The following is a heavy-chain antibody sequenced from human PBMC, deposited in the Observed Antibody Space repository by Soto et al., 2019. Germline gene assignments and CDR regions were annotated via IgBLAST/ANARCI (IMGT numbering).Heavy chain of an antibody. CDR2: ISYDTFNT. Sequence: QVQLVESGGGVVQPGTSLRLSCAASGFTFSTYSMHWVRQAPGKGLEWVALISYDTFNTYYADSVKGRFTVSRDNSKNTLSLQMNSLRAEDTAVYYCARIQMGSNYYLDYWCQGTLVTVSS. CDR3: ARIQMGSNYYLDY. D-gene: IGHD5-18*01. J-gene: IGHJ4*02. V-gene: IGHV3-30-3*01. CDR1: GFTFSTYS.